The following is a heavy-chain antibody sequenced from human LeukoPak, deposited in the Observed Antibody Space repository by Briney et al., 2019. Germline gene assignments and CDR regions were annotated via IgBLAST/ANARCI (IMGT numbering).Heavy chain of an antibody. D-gene: IGHD6-19*01. V-gene: IGHV4-39*01. J-gene: IGHJ6*02. CDR3: ARVIAVAGRHYHYGMDV. Sequence: PSETLSLTCTVSGGSTSTTNYYWGWIRQPRGKGLEWIGSINYSGNTYYNASLKSRVTISVDTSKNQFSLQLNSVTPEDTAVYYCARVIAVAGRHYHYGMDVWGQGTTVTVSS. CDR1: GGSTSTTNYY. CDR2: INYSGNT.